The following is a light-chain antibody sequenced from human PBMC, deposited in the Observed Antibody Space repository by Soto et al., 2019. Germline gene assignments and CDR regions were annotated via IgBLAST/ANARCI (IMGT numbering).Light chain of an antibody. CDR2: AAS. Sequence: DIQMTQSPSSLSASVGDRVTITCRASQSISTYLNWYQQKPGKTPKLLIYAASSLQSGVPSRFSGSGSGTDFTLTISSLQPEDFATYYCQQNYSTPNAFGQGTKVEIK. CDR1: QSISTY. J-gene: IGKJ1*01. V-gene: IGKV1-39*01. CDR3: QQNYSTPNA.